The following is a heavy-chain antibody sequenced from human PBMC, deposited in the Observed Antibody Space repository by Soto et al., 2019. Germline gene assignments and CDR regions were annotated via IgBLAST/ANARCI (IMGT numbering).Heavy chain of an antibody. J-gene: IGHJ4*02. D-gene: IGHD3-3*01. CDR2: IRSDGDTT. CDR3: AKGKGVRATPDGANC. CDR1: GFTFSSYG. Sequence: EMQVLESGGGLVQPGGSLRLSCAASGFTFSSYGMNWVRQAPGKGLEWVSGIRSDGDTTYNADSVKGRFTVSRDTSKNTVDLQMNSLRAEDTAVYYCAKGKGVRATPDGANCWGQGTLVTVSS. V-gene: IGHV3-23*01.